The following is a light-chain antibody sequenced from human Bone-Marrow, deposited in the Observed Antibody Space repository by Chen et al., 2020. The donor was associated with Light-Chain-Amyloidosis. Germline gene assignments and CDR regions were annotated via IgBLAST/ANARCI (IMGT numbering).Light chain of an antibody. Sequence: SYELTQPPSVSVSPGQPARITFSGDALPKQYAYWYQQKPGQAPVLVIYKDSERPSGIPERFSGSSSGTTVTLTISGVQAEDEADYYCQSADSSGTYHVVFGGGTKLTVL. V-gene: IGLV3-25*03. CDR3: QSADSSGTYHVV. CDR2: KDS. CDR1: ALPKQY. J-gene: IGLJ2*01.